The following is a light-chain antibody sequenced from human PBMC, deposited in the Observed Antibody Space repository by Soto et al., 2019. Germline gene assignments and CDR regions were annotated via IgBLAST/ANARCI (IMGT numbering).Light chain of an antibody. CDR3: YSYTTSSTYV. V-gene: IGLV2-14*01. CDR2: DVS. CDR1: SSDVGGYNY. Sequence: LTQPASVSGSPGQSITISCTGTSSDVGGYNYVSWYQQHPAKVPKLMIYDVSNRPSGVSDRFSGSKSGNTASLTISGLQAEDEADYYCYSYTTSSTYVFGTGTKVTV. J-gene: IGLJ1*01.